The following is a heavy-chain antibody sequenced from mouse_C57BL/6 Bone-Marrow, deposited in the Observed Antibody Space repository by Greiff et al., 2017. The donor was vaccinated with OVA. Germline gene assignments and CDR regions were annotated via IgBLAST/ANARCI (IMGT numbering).Heavy chain of an antibody. CDR1: GYTFTSYW. CDR2: FYPGSGSI. Sequence: QVQLQQPGAELVRPGTSVKLSCKASGYTFTSYWMHWVKQRSGQGLEWIGWFYPGSGSIKYNEKFKDKATLTADKSSSTVYMELSRLTSEDSAVYFCARHEEGNYVAWFAYWGQGTLVTVSA. D-gene: IGHD2-1*01. V-gene: IGHV1-62-2*01. J-gene: IGHJ3*01. CDR3: ARHEEGNYVAWFAY.